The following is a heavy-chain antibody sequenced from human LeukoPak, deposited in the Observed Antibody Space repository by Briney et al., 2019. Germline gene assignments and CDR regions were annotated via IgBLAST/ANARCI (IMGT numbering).Heavy chain of an antibody. Sequence: SETLSLTCTVSGGSISSYYWSWIRQPPGKGLEWIGYIYYSGSTNYNPSLKSRVTISVDTSKNQFSLKLSSVTAADTAVYYCASTIAGYGSGSYRKYFDYWGQGTLVTVSS. V-gene: IGHV4-59*12. CDR3: ASTIAGYGSGSYRKYFDY. J-gene: IGHJ4*02. CDR1: GGSISSYY. D-gene: IGHD3-10*01. CDR2: IYYSGST.